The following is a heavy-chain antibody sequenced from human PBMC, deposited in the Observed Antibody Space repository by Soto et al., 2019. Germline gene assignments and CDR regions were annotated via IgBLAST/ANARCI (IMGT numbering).Heavy chain of an antibody. Sequence: PGGSLRLSCAASGFTFSSYGMHWVRQAPGKGLEWVAVISYDGSNKYYADSVKGRFTISRDNSKNTLYLQMNSLRAEDTAVYYCAKDLFWPDYWGQGTLVPVSS. V-gene: IGHV3-30*18. D-gene: IGHD2-21*01. CDR2: ISYDGSNK. CDR1: GFTFSSYG. CDR3: AKDLFWPDY. J-gene: IGHJ4*02.